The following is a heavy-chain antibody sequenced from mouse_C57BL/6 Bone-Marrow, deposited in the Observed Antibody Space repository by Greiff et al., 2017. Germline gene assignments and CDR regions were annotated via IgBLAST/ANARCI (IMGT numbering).Heavy chain of an antibody. D-gene: IGHD2-4*01. CDR1: GYSITSDY. V-gene: IGHV3-8*01. CDR3: ARSYDYDGRDYFDY. J-gene: IGHJ2*01. Sequence: VQLQQSGPGLAKPSQTLSLTCSVTGYSITSDYWNWIRKFPGNKLEYMGYISYSGSTYYTPSQKSRISITRDTSKNQYYLQLNSVTTEDTATYYCARSYDYDGRDYFDYWGQGTTLTVSS. CDR2: ISYSGST.